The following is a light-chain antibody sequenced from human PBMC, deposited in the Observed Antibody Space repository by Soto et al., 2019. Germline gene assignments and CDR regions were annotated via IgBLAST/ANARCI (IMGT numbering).Light chain of an antibody. CDR2: DAY. CDR3: QHYNSYSEA. J-gene: IGKJ1*01. Sequence: DIQMPQSPSVLSASVGHSVPITCRASQSIRSWLAWYQQKPGKAPKLLIYDAYSLESGVPSRFSGSGSGTEFTLTSSSLQPDDFATYYCQHYNSYSEAFGQGTKVDIK. V-gene: IGKV1-5*01. CDR1: QSIRSW.